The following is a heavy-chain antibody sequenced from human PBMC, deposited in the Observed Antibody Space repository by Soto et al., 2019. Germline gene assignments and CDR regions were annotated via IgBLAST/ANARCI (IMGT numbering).Heavy chain of an antibody. CDR3: ARVLVRGVMAGMDV. D-gene: IGHD3-10*01. CDR1: GFTFSTYS. CDR2: ISSSSYTI. Sequence: PGGSLRLSCAASGFTFSTYSMNWVRQAPGKGLEWVSYISSSSYTIYYADSVKGRFTISRDNAKNSLYLQMKGLRADDTAMYYCARVLVRGVMAGMDVWGQGTTVTVSS. V-gene: IGHV3-48*01. J-gene: IGHJ6*02.